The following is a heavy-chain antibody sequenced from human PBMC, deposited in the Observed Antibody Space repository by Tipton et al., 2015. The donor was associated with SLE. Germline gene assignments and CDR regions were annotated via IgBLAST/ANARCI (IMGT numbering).Heavy chain of an antibody. V-gene: IGHV4-31*03. CDR1: GGSISSGGYY. CDR2: IYYSGST. CDR3: ATIPILGISGWYLDL. D-gene: IGHD2-15*01. Sequence: TLSLTCTVSGGSISSGGYYWSWIRKHPGKGLEWIGDIYYSGSTYYNPSLKSRVTISVDTSKNQFSLKLSSVTTADTTVYYCATIPILGISGWYLDLWGRGTLVSVSS. J-gene: IGHJ2*01.